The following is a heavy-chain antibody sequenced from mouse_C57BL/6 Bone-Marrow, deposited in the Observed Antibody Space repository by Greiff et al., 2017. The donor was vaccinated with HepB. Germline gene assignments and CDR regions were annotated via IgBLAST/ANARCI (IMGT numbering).Heavy chain of an antibody. Sequence: EVQLLQSGPELVKPGASVKISCKASGYTFTDYYMNWVKQSHGKSLEWIGDINPNNGGTSYNQKLKGKDTLTVDKSSSTSYMELRSLTSEDSAVYYCARKIDNSNYVLDYYAMDYWGQGTSVTVSS. V-gene: IGHV1-26*01. D-gene: IGHD2-5*01. CDR2: INPNNGGT. CDR3: ARKIDNSNYVLDYYAMDY. J-gene: IGHJ4*01. CDR1: GYTFTDYY.